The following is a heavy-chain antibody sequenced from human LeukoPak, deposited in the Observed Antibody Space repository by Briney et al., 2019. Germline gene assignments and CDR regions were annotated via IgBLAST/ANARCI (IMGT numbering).Heavy chain of an antibody. CDR2: IKESEAT. D-gene: IGHD5-24*01. V-gene: IGHV4-34*01. CDR3: AREGLRNVHNPLGY. J-gene: IGHJ4*02. Sequence: SETLSLTCAVYGGSLRGYYWTWIRQPPGKGLEWIGKIKESEATNYNPSLKSRVTISMDTSKNQFSLKLTSVTAADTAVYYCAREGLRNVHNPLGYWGQGTLVTVPS. CDR1: GGSLRGYY.